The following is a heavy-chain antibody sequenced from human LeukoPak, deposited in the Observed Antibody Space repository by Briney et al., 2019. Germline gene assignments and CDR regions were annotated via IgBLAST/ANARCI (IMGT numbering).Heavy chain of an antibody. D-gene: IGHD3-3*01. CDR2: ISGSGGST. V-gene: IGHV3-23*01. J-gene: IGHJ6*02. CDR3: ATSRGYYDFWSGMTDYYYYGMDV. Sequence: GGSLRLSCAASGFTFSGYAMSWVRQAPGKGLEWVSAISGSGGSTYYADSVKGRFTISRDNSKNTLYLQMNSLRAEDTAVYYCATSRGYYDFWSGMTDYYYYGMDVWGQGTTVTVSS. CDR1: GFTFSGYA.